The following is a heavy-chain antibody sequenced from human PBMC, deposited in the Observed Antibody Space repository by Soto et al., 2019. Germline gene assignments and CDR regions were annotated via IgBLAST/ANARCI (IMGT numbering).Heavy chain of an antibody. V-gene: IGHV4-4*02. CDR3: ARCAYGSYTFGIDV. CDR2: IHYSGTT. Sequence: QVQLQESGPGLVKSSGTLSLTCAVSGVSISSSHWWTWVRQPPGKGLEWIGEIHYSGTTNYNPPLGGRVTISADKSRNQFSLILSSVTAADPAVYYCARCAYGSYTFGIDVWGQGTTVTVSS. J-gene: IGHJ6*02. CDR1: GVSISSSHW. D-gene: IGHD3-3*01.